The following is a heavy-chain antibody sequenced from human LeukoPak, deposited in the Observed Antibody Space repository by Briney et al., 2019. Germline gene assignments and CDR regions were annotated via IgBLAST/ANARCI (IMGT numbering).Heavy chain of an antibody. CDR2: ITRDSSYM. Sequence: TGGSLRLSCAASGFTFSAYSMNWVRQAPGKGLEWVSSITRDSSYMNNAASVQGRFSISSDNAKNSLYLQMNNLRAEDTAVYYCARVDYYYYYMGVWGKGTTVTVSS. CDR1: GFTFSAYS. J-gene: IGHJ6*03. V-gene: IGHV3-21*06. CDR3: ARVDYYYYYMGV.